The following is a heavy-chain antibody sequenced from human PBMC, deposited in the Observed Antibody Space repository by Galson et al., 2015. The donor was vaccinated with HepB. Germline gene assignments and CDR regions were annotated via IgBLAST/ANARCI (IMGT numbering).Heavy chain of an antibody. CDR1: GFTFSSCA. D-gene: IGHD6-13*01. Sequence: SLRLSCAASGFTFSSCAMHWVRQAPGKGLEWVAVISYDGSNKYYADSVKGRFTISRDNSKNTLYLQMNSLRAEDTAVYYCARSPRLIAAGIFDYWGQGTLVTVSS. V-gene: IGHV3-30*04. J-gene: IGHJ4*02. CDR3: ARSPRLIAAGIFDY. CDR2: ISYDGSNK.